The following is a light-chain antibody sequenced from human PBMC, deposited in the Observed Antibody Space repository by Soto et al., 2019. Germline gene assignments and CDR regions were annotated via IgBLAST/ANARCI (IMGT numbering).Light chain of an antibody. V-gene: IGKV3D-15*01. CDR2: EAL. CDR1: RSISTY. CDR3: QQYNNWPRT. Sequence: VLTQSPATLSLSPGEKATLSCRASRSISTYLAWYQQKPGQAPRLLIYEALNRATGIPAKFSGSGSETEFTLTISSLQSEDFAVYYCQQYNNWPRTFGQGTKVDI. J-gene: IGKJ1*01.